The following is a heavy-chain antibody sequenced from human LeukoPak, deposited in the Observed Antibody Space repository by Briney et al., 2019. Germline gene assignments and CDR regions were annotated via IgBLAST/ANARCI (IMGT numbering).Heavy chain of an antibody. CDR3: ARYGSSGWYHFDL. CDR2: IYYSGST. CDR1: GGSISSYY. J-gene: IGHJ2*01. V-gene: IGHV4-59*08. D-gene: IGHD6-19*01. Sequence: SETLSPTCTVSGGSISSYYWSWIRQPPGKGLEWIGYIYYSGSTNYNPSLKSRVTISVDTPKNQFSLKLSSVTAADTAVYYCARYGSSGWYHFDLWGRGTLVTVSS.